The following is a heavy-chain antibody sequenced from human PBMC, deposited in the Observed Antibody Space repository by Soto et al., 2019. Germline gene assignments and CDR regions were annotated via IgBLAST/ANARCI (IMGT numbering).Heavy chain of an antibody. Sequence: SETLSLTCTVSGGSISSSSYYWGWIRQPPGKGLEWIGSIYYSGSTYYNPSLKSRVTISVDTSKNQFSLKLSSVTAADTAVYYCARHGSGYDELAYYFDYWGQGTLVTVSS. CDR1: GGSISSSSYY. D-gene: IGHD5-12*01. CDR2: IYYSGST. CDR3: ARHGSGYDELAYYFDY. V-gene: IGHV4-39*01. J-gene: IGHJ4*02.